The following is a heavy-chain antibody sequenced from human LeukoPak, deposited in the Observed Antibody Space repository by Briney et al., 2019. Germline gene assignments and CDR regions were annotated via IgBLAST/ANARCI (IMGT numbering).Heavy chain of an antibody. CDR2: INHSGST. J-gene: IGHJ4*02. Sequence: PSETLSLTCAVYGGSFSGYYWSWIRQPPGKGLEWIGEINHSGSTNYNPSLKSRVTISVDTSKNQFSLKLSSVTAADTAVYYCARHYYYDSSGYSDYWGQGTLVTVSS. CDR3: ARHYYYDSSGYSDY. D-gene: IGHD3-22*01. CDR1: GGSFSGYY. V-gene: IGHV4-34*01.